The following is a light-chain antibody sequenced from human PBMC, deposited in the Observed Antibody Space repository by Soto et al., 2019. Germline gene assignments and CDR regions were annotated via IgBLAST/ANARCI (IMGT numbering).Light chain of an antibody. CDR1: SSNIGSNY. J-gene: IGLJ2*01. CDR3: AAWDDSLNGVV. Sequence: QSVLTQQPSASGTPGQRVTISCSGSSSNIGSNYVYWYQQLPGTAPKLLIYRNNQRPSGVPDRFSGSKSGTSASLAISGLQSEDEADYYCAAWDDSLNGVVFGGGTKLTVL. V-gene: IGLV1-47*01. CDR2: RNN.